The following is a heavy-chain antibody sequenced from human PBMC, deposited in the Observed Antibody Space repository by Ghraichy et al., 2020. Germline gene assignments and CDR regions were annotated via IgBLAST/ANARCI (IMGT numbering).Heavy chain of an antibody. CDR2: ISSSGSAI. V-gene: IGHV3-48*03. Sequence: GGSLRLSCAASGFTFSTSAMSWVRQAPGKGLEWASYISSSGSAIYYADSVKGRFTISRDNAKNSLYLQMNSLRAEDTAVYYCARGHSSSWPYWYFDLWGRGTLVTVSS. CDR3: ARGHSSSWPYWYFDL. D-gene: IGHD6-13*01. CDR1: GFTFSTSA. J-gene: IGHJ2*01.